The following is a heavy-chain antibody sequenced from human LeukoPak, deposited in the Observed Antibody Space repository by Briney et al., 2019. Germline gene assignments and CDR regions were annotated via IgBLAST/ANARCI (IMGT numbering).Heavy chain of an antibody. CDR1: GYTFSGYY. J-gene: IGHJ4*02. V-gene: IGHV1-2*02. Sequence: ASVKVSCKASGYTFSGYYMHWVRQAPGQGLEWMGWINPNSGGTYYTQKFQGRVTMTTDTSTSTAYMELRSLGSDETAVYYCARVDLLTGYYFFDYWGQGTLVTVSS. CDR3: ARVDLLTGYYFFDY. D-gene: IGHD3-9*01. CDR2: INPNSGGT.